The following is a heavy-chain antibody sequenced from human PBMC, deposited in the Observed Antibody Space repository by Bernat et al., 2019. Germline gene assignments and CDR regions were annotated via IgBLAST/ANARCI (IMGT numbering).Heavy chain of an antibody. J-gene: IGHJ4*02. Sequence: QVQLQVSGPGLVNPSDTLSLTCTVSGGSISSYSWSWIRQPPGKGLEWIGYIYYSGRTNYYPSLKSRVTLSVDTSKNQFSLKLSSVPAADTAVYYCARAPARGDYPFDYWGQGTLVTVSS. CDR3: ARAPARGDYPFDY. D-gene: IGHD4-17*01. CDR2: IYYSGRT. V-gene: IGHV4-59*01. CDR1: GGSISSYS.